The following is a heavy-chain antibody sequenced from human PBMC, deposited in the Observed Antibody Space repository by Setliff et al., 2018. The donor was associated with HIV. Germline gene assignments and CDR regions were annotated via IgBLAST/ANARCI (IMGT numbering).Heavy chain of an antibody. CDR2: IKTKPNDYAT. V-gene: IGHV3-73*01. D-gene: IGHD4-17*01. CDR1: GFTFSGSA. CDR3: AVSPDGDCATTKCANWFDP. Sequence: PGGSLRLSCAAYGFTFSGSALHWVRQASGKGLEWVGRIKTKPNDYATAHAASVKGRFTISSDDSQNTAYLQMNSLRTEYTSVYFCAVSPDGDCATTKCANWFDPWGQGTQVTVSS. J-gene: IGHJ5*02.